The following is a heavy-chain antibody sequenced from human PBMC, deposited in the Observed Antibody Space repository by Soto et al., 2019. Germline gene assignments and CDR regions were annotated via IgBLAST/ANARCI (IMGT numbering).Heavy chain of an antibody. Sequence: EVQLVESGGGLIQPGRSLRLSCAASGFTFDDYAMHWVRQAPGKGLEWVSGINWNSGRLGYADSVKGRFTISRDNAKNSLYLQMDSLRPEDTALSYCAKDWWSEPGVFESWGQGTLVTVSS. CDR2: INWNSGRL. J-gene: IGHJ4*02. CDR1: GFTFDDYA. V-gene: IGHV3-9*01. D-gene: IGHD2-15*01. CDR3: AKDWWSEPGVFES.